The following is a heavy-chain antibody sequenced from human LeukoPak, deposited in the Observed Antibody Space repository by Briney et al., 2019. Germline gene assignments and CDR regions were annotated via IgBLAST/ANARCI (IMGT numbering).Heavy chain of an antibody. V-gene: IGHV3-23*01. CDR2: ISDSGGST. CDR3: AKDSQVGAGTGFDP. CDR1: GFTFSSNG. J-gene: IGHJ5*02. Sequence: GGSLRLSCAASGFTFSSNGMGWDRQAPGKGLESVSTISDSGGSTYYADSVKGRFSVSRDNSKNTLYLQMNSLSAEDTAVYYCAKDSQVGAGTGFDPWGQGTLVTVSS.